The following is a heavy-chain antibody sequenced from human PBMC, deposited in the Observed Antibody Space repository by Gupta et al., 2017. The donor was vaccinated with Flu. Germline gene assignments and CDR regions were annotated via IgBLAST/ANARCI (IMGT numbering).Heavy chain of an antibody. J-gene: IGHJ6*03. Sequence: SLRLSCAASGFTFGEYGMDWVRQAPGRGLEWISGISWNSGSIGQVDSVKGRFTISRDNAKNSLYLQMDRLRPEDTALYYCAKVSGMGYYM. D-gene: IGHD6-13*01. CDR1: GFTFGEYG. CDR2: ISWNSGSI. CDR3: AKVSGMGYYM. V-gene: IGHV3-9*01.